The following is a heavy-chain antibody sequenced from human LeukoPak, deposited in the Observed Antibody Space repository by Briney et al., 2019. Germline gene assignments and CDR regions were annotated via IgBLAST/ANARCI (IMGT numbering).Heavy chain of an antibody. J-gene: IGHJ4*02. V-gene: IGHV3-21*01. CDR2: ISSSSSYI. Sequence: GGSLRLSCAASGFTFSSYSMNWVRQAPGKGLEWVSSISSSSSYIYYADSVKGRFTISRDNAKNSLYLQMNSLRAEDTAVYYCARAAVYYDSLDYWGQGTLVTVSS. CDR1: GFTFSSYS. CDR3: ARAAVYYDSLDY. D-gene: IGHD3-22*01.